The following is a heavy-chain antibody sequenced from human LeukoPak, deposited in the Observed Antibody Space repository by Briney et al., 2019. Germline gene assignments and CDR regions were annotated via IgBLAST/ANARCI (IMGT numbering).Heavy chain of an antibody. D-gene: IGHD6-19*01. CDR1: GFTFSSYW. J-gene: IGHJ4*02. CDR3: ARAVAGNFDY. CDR2: ISGSGGST. Sequence: GGSLRLSCAASGFTFSSYWMSWVRQAPGKGLEWVSGISGSGGSTYYADSVKGRSTISRDNSKNTLYLQMNSLRAEDTAIYYCARAVAGNFDYWGQGTLVTVSS. V-gene: IGHV3-23*01.